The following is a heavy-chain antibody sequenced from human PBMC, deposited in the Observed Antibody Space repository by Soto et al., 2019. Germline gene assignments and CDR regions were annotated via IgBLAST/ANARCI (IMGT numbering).Heavy chain of an antibody. CDR3: ASSSIAARPDLDYYYMDV. Sequence: PSETLSLTCTVSGGSISSYYWSWIRQPPGKGLEWIGYINYSGSTNYNPSLKSRVTISVDTSKNQFSLKLSSVTAADTAVYYCASSSIAARPDLDYYYMDVWGKGTTVTVSS. D-gene: IGHD6-6*01. J-gene: IGHJ6*03. CDR2: INYSGST. V-gene: IGHV4-59*01. CDR1: GGSISSYY.